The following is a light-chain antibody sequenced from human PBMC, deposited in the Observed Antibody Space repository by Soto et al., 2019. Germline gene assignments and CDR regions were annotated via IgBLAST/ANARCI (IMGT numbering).Light chain of an antibody. CDR3: QQRSNWPIT. J-gene: IGKJ5*01. Sequence: EIVMTQSPATLTVSPGERDTLSCRTSQSVSSSYLAWYQQKPGQAPRLLIYDASKRATGIPARFSGSGSGTDFTLTISSLEPEDFAVYYCQQRSNWPITFGQGTRLEI. CDR1: QSVSSSY. CDR2: DAS. V-gene: IGKV3D-20*02.